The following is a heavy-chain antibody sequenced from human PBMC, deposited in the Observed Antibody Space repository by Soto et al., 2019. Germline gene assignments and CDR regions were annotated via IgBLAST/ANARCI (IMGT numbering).Heavy chain of an antibody. Sequence: EVQLLESGGGWEHLGGSLRPSLPASASTFTAYAMSWVRQAPGRGLDWVSAVSGSGDSTYYADSVKGRFTISRDNSKNPLYLQMNSLRAEDTAVYYCAKGRASDCPGCTQDYWGQGTLVTVSS. CDR2: VSGSGDST. CDR3: AKGRASDCPGCTQDY. V-gene: IGHV3-23*01. CDR1: ASTFTAYA. J-gene: IGHJ4*02. D-gene: IGHD2-21*02.